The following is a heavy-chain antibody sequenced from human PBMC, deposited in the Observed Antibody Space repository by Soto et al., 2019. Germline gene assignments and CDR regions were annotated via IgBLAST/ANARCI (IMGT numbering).Heavy chain of an antibody. Sequence: ASETLSLTCPVSGGSISSGDYYWSWIRQPPGKGLEWIGYIYYSGSTYYNPSLKSRVTISVDTSKNQFSLKLSSVTAADTAVYYCARDLTHLPPGGNYYYYGMDVWGQGTTVT. V-gene: IGHV4-30-4*01. J-gene: IGHJ6*02. CDR3: ARDLTHLPPGGNYYYYGMDV. CDR1: GGSISSGDYY. CDR2: IYYSGST. D-gene: IGHD2-15*01.